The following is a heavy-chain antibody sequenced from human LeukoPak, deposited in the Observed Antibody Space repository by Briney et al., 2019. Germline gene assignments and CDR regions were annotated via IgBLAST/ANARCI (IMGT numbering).Heavy chain of an antibody. Sequence: GGSLRLSCAASGFTFNNYAMTWVRQAPGKGLQRVSTISGSGGNTYYADSVKGRFTISRDKSKNTLYLQMNSLRAEDTAVYYCARSTGSSSWDFFDYWGQGTQVTVSS. D-gene: IGHD6-13*01. J-gene: IGHJ4*02. CDR1: GFTFNNYA. CDR2: ISGSGGNT. CDR3: ARSTGSSSWDFFDY. V-gene: IGHV3-23*01.